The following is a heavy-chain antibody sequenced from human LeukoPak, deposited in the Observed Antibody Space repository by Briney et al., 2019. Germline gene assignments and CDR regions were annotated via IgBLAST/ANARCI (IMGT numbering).Heavy chain of an antibody. D-gene: IGHD3-10*01. Sequence: GGSLRLSCTASGFTLCDYARSWFRQAPGKGLEWGGFIRSKAYCGTTEYAASVKVRFTISRDDSKSLAYLQMNSLKTEDTAVYYCTRYRSGGSGRFVDDYWGQGTLVTVSS. CDR3: TRYRSGGSGRFVDDY. CDR1: GFTLCDYA. CDR2: IRSKAYCGTT. V-gene: IGHV3-49*03. J-gene: IGHJ4*02.